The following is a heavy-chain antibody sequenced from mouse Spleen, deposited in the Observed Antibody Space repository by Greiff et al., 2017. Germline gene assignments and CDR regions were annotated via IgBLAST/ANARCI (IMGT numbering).Heavy chain of an antibody. CDR1: GFTFSSFG. CDR3: ARNYYGSSYLDY. D-gene: IGHD1-1*01. CDR2: ISSGSSTI. Sequence: DVQLVESGGGLVQPGGSRKLSCAASGFTFSSFGMHWVRQAPEKGLEWVAYISSGSSTIYYADTVKGRFTISRDNPKNTLFLQMTSLRSEDTAMYYCARNYYGSSYLDYWGQGTTLTVSS. V-gene: IGHV5-17*02. J-gene: IGHJ2*01.